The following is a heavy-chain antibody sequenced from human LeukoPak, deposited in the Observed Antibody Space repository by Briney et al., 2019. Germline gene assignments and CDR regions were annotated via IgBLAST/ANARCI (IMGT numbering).Heavy chain of an antibody. CDR1: GYSFTSYW. Sequence: GESLKISCKGSGYSFTSYWFGWVRQMPGKGLEWMGIIYPGDSDTRYSPSFQGQVTISADKSISTAYLQWSSLKASDTAMYYCARIYYDSSGYYVYYFDYWGQGTLVTVSS. J-gene: IGHJ4*02. CDR2: IYPGDSDT. CDR3: ARIYYDSSGYYVYYFDY. V-gene: IGHV5-51*01. D-gene: IGHD3-22*01.